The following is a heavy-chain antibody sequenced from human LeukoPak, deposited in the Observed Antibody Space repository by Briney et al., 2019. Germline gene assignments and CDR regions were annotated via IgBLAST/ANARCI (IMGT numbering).Heavy chain of an antibody. CDR2: ISANDGNT. CDR3: ARESHVTREDY. J-gene: IGHJ4*02. CDR1: GYTFTSYG. D-gene: IGHD3-10*01. Sequence: VASATVSCKASGYTFTSYGISWVRQAPGQGLEWMGWISANDGNTDYPQKLQGRVTMTADTSTSTAYMELRSLRSDDTAVYYCARESHVTREDYWGQGTLVTVSS. V-gene: IGHV1-18*01.